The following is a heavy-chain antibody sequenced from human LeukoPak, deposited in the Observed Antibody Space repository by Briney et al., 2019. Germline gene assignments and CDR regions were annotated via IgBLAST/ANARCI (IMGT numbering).Heavy chain of an antibody. CDR1: GYTLTELS. J-gene: IGHJ5*02. CDR2: FDPEDGET. V-gene: IGHV1-24*01. Sequence: ASVKVSCKVSGYTLTELSMHWVRQAPGKGLEWMGGFDPEDGETIYAQKFQGRVTMTEDTSTDTAYMEVSSLRSEDTAVYYCVTVLKEKARWFDPWGQGTLVTVSS. CDR3: VTVLKEKARWFDP.